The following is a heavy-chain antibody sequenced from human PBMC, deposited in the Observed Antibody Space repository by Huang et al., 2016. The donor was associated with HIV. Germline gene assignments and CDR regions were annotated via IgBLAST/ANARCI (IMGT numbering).Heavy chain of an antibody. D-gene: IGHD4-17*01. J-gene: IGHJ6*03. CDR1: GFIFNDFA. Sequence: VESGGDAVQSGRSLRLSCRGSGFIFNDFAINWFRQSPRKGLEWICFVRSIAFGGASKRAPSVKDRFSVSRDEAKNVAFLQMENLQVDDTAVYYCSPTGDDYFYYYMDVWGNGTTVIVS. V-gene: IGHV3-49*03. CDR3: SPTGDDYFYYYMDV. CDR2: VRSIAFGGAS.